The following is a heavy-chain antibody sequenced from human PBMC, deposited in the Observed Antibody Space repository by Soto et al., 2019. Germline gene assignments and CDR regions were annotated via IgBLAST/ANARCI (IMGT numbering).Heavy chain of an antibody. J-gene: IGHJ4*02. CDR1: GISFSGFT. Sequence: EVRLVESGGGLVQPGGSLRLSCAASGISFSGFTMNWVRQAPGRGLEWVSYISRSGETIYYADSVKGRFTISRDNAENSLYLQMNSLRDEDSAMYYCASRHLADCSGTSCLYYFDYWGRGALVTVSS. V-gene: IGHV3-48*02. CDR3: ASRHLADCSGTSCLYYFDY. CDR2: ISRSGETI. D-gene: IGHD2-2*01.